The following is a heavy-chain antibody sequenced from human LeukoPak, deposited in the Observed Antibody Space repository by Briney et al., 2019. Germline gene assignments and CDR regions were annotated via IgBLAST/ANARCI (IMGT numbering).Heavy chain of an antibody. CDR3: AFGRGSHTSRSVRTSLPKPYYYYMDV. CDR2: MNPNSGNT. CDR1: GYTFTSYD. V-gene: IGHV1-8*01. J-gene: IGHJ6*03. Sequence: GASVKVSCKASGYTFTSYDINWVRQATGQGLEWMGWMNPNSGNTGYAQKFQGRVTMTRSTSISTAYMELSSLRSEDTAVYYCAFGRGSHTSRSVRTSLPKPYYYYMDVWGKGTTVTVSS. D-gene: IGHD3-16*01.